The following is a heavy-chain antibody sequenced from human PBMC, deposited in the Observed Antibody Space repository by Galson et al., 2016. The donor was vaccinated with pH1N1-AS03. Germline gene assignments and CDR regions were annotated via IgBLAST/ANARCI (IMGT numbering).Heavy chain of an antibody. V-gene: IGHV3-23*01. Sequence: SLRLSCAAPGFTFTTCAMTWVRQAPGKGLEWVSTISASGGSTFYADSVKGRFTISRDNSKNTLYLQMNSLRAEDTAVYYCARVVEDYYDSSGYLNWFDPWGQGTLVTVSS. CDR3: ARVVEDYYDSSGYLNWFDP. D-gene: IGHD3-22*01. CDR1: GFTFTTCA. CDR2: ISASGGST. J-gene: IGHJ5*02.